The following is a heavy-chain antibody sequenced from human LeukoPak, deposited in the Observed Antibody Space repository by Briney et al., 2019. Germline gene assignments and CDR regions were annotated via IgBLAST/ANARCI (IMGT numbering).Heavy chain of an antibody. V-gene: IGHV3-11*01. D-gene: IGHD5-18*01. Sequence: KPGGSLRLSCAASGFTFSDYYMSWIRQAPGKGLEWVSYISSSGSTIYYADSVKGRFTISRDNAKNSLYLQMNSLRAEDTALYYCAKDPRVRETAMIFPWFDPWGQGTLVTVSS. CDR3: AKDPRVRETAMIFPWFDP. J-gene: IGHJ5*02. CDR1: GFTFSDYY. CDR2: ISSSGSTI.